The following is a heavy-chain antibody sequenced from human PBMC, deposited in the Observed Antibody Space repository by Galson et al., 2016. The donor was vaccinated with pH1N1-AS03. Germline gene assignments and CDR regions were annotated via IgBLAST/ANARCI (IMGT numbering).Heavy chain of an antibody. Sequence: SVKVSCKASGYTFSSYGISWVRQAPGQGLEWLGWSSGYNGNIKYAKKVQGRVTMTTDTSTSTAYMELRNLRSDDTAVYFCARDTEPSAMFDYWGQGTLVTVSS. CDR3: ARDTEPSAMFDY. CDR1: GYTFSSYG. CDR2: SSGYNGNI. J-gene: IGHJ4*02. V-gene: IGHV1-18*01. D-gene: IGHD2-2*01.